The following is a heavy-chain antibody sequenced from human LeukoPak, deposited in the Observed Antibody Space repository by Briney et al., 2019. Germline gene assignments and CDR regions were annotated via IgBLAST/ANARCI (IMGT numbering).Heavy chain of an antibody. Sequence: PGGSLRLSCAASGYTFSSYSLSWVRQAPGKGLEWVSYVSGGSNDIYYADSVKGRFTVSRDNAENSLYLQMSSLRAEDTAVYYCARVRNNFYFDYWGQGTLVTVSS. V-gene: IGHV3-21*05. J-gene: IGHJ4*02. D-gene: IGHD2/OR15-2a*01. CDR2: VSGGSNDI. CDR1: GYTFSSYS. CDR3: ARVRNNFYFDY.